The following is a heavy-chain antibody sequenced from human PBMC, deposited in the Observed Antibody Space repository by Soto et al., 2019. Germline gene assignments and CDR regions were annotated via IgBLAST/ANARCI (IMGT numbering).Heavy chain of an antibody. Sequence: EVQLLESGEHVVQSGESLRISCAGSGFSFFSYAMSWVRQAPGKGLEWVSTISGSGGHTYYADSVKGRFVVSRDNDKNTLYLHMNSRTGEDTAIYFCAKVEMGWFAHWGQGTQVTVSS. V-gene: IGHV3-23*01. J-gene: IGHJ5*02. CDR2: ISGSGGHT. CDR1: GFSFFSYA. D-gene: IGHD2-8*01. CDR3: AKVEMGWFAH.